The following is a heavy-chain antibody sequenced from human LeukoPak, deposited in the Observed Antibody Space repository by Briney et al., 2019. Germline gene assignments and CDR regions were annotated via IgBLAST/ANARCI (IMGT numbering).Heavy chain of an antibody. J-gene: IGHJ3*02. CDR1: GFTFSSFS. CDR3: ARDQVTMIVPQVAFDI. V-gene: IGHV3-48*01. CDR2: ISSSSSTI. Sequence: GGSLRLSCAASGFTFSSFSMNWVRQAPGKGLEWVSYISSSSSTIYYADSVKGRFTISRGNAKNSLYLQMNSLRAEDTAVYYCARDQVTMIVPQVAFDIWGQGTMVTVSS. D-gene: IGHD3-22*01.